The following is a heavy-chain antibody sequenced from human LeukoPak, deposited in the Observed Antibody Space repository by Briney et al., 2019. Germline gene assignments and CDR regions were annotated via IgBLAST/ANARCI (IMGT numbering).Heavy chain of an antibody. CDR3: ARDPRKVPYCSSTSCYAH. J-gene: IGHJ4*02. D-gene: IGHD2-2*01. CDR1: GFTVSSNY. Sequence: PGGSLRLSCAASGFTVSSNYMSWVRQAPGKGLEWVSVIYSGGSTYYADSVKGRFTISRDNSKNTLYLQMNSLRAEDTAVYYCARDPRKVPYCSSTSCYAHWGQGTLVTVSS. CDR2: IYSGGST. V-gene: IGHV3-66*01.